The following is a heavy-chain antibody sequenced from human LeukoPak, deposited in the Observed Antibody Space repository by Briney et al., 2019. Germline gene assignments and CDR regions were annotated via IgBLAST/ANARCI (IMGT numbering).Heavy chain of an antibody. D-gene: IGHD6-19*01. CDR2: ISNSGGSK. J-gene: IGHJ4*02. Sequence: GGSLRLSCAGSGFTFSSYARSWVRQAPGKGLEWGSGISNSGGSKYYADSVKGRFTIAGDNSKNTLYLQMNSLRAEDTAVYYCAKATQWLVGPFDYWGQGTLVIVSS. V-gene: IGHV3-23*01. CDR1: GFTFSSYA. CDR3: AKATQWLVGPFDY.